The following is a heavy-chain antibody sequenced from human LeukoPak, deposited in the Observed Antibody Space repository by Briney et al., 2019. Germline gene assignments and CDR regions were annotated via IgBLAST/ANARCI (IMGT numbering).Heavy chain of an antibody. V-gene: IGHV3-23*01. D-gene: IGHD6-13*01. CDR3: ARGNRVYPN. Sequence: GGSLRPPCAASGFTFSSYAMSWVRQAPGKGLECISGFSVSGGSTYYADSVKGRFTISRDNSKTTLYLQMNSLRAEDAAVYYCARGNRVYPNWGQGTLVTVSS. CDR1: GFTFSSYA. CDR2: FSVSGGST. J-gene: IGHJ4*02.